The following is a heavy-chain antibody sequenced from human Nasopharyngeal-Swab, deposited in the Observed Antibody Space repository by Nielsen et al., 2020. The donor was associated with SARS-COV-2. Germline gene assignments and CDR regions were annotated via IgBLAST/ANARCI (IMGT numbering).Heavy chain of an antibody. CDR3: ARGRGDYGSGSSNYYMDV. CDR2: ISAYNGNT. J-gene: IGHJ6*03. Sequence: ASVKVSCKASGYTFTSYGISWVRQAPGQGLEWMGWISAYNGNTNYAQKLQGRVTMTTDTSTSTAYMELRSLRSDDTAVYYCARGRGDYGSGSSNYYMDVWGKGTTVTASS. V-gene: IGHV1-18*01. D-gene: IGHD3-10*01. CDR1: GYTFTSYG.